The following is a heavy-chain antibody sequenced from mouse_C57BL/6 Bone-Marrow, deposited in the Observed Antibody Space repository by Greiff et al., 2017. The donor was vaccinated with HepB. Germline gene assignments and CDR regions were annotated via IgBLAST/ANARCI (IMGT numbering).Heavy chain of an antibody. J-gene: IGHJ3*01. V-gene: IGHV3-6*01. D-gene: IGHD2-5*01. Sequence: EVKLQESGPGLVKPSQSLSLTCSVTGYSITSGYYWNWIRQFPGNKLEWMGYISYDGSNNYNPSLKNRISITRDTSKNQFFLKLNSVTTEDTATYYCARGYYSNYPPWFAYWGQGTLVTVSS. CDR2: ISYDGSN. CDR1: GYSITSGYY. CDR3: ARGYYSNYPPWFAY.